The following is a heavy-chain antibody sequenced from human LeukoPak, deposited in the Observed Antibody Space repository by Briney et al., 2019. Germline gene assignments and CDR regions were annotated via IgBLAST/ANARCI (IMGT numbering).Heavy chain of an antibody. Sequence: SGTLSLTCAVSGGSISSSNWWSWVRRPPGKGLEWIGEIYHSGSTNYNPSLKSRVTISVDKSKNQFSLKLSSVTAADTAVYYCARGDGTYYYDSSDYYPPRRRNYYMDVWGKGTTVTVSS. CDR3: ARGDGTYYYDSSDYYPPRRRNYYMDV. D-gene: IGHD3-22*01. J-gene: IGHJ6*03. CDR1: GGSISSSNW. V-gene: IGHV4-4*02. CDR2: IYHSGST.